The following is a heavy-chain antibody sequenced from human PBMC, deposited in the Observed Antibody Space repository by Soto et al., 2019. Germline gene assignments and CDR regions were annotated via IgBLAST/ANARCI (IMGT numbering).Heavy chain of an antibody. CDR1: GDSVSSSSLY. CDR2: LYYGGTT. V-gene: IGHV4-39*01. CDR3: ARPKRFDP. Sequence: PSETLSLTCSVSGDSVSSSSLYWGWIRQPPGKGLEWIGSLYYGGTTYYNPSLKSRVTISVDRSKNQFSLKLSSVTAADTAVYFCARPKRFDPWGQGTLVTVSS. J-gene: IGHJ5*02.